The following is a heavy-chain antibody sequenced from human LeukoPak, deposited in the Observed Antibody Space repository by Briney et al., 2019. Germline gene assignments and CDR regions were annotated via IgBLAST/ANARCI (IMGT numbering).Heavy chain of an antibody. CDR2: IYHSGST. V-gene: IGHV4-30-2*01. CDR1: GGSISSGGYY. Sequence: SETLSLTCTVSGGSISSGGYYWSWIRQPPGKGLEWIGYIYHSGSTYYNPSLKSRVTISVDRSKNQFSLKLSSVTAADTAVYYCARAAPYCSSTSCFHFDYWGQGTLVTVSS. J-gene: IGHJ4*02. D-gene: IGHD2-2*01. CDR3: ARAAPYCSSTSCFHFDY.